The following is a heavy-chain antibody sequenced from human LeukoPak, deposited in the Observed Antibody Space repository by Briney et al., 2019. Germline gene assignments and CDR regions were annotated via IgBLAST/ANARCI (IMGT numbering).Heavy chain of an antibody. CDR2: ISGYNGNT. V-gene: IGHV1-18*01. Sequence: ASVKVSCKASGYTFTSYGITWVRQAPGQGLEWMGWISGYNGNTIYAQNLQGRVTMTTDTSTSTAYVELRSLRSDDTVMYYCARDTPRITVAGGPDYWGQGTLVTVSS. CDR1: GYTFTSYG. J-gene: IGHJ4*02. CDR3: ARDTPRITVAGGPDY. D-gene: IGHD6-19*01.